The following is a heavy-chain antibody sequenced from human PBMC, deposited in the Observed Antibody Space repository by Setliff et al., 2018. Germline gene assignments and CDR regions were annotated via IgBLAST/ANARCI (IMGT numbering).Heavy chain of an antibody. CDR3: TRGAVAGRGWFDP. CDR2: TSHSGSA. D-gene: IGHD6-19*01. J-gene: IGHJ5*02. CDR1: GGSIVSHSC. V-gene: IGHV4-4*02. Sequence: SVTLSLTCGVSGGSIVSHSCWTWVRQAPGKGLEWIGETSHSGSAHYNPSLRSRVTISVDKSKNHFSLKLTSVTAADTAVYYCTRGAVAGRGWFDPWGQGTQVTVSS.